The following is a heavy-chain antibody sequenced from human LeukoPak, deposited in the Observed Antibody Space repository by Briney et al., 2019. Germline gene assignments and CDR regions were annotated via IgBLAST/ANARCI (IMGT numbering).Heavy chain of an antibody. V-gene: IGHV4-59*01. CDR2: IYYSGST. Sequence: PSETLSLTCTVSGGSISSYYWSWIRQAPGKGLEWLGYIYYSGSTNYNPSLKSRVTISVDTSKNQFSLKLSSVTAADTAVYYCARGVRYCSSTSCPYYYYYYMDVWGKGTTVTVSS. J-gene: IGHJ6*03. D-gene: IGHD2-2*01. CDR3: ARGVRYCSSTSCPYYYYYYMDV. CDR1: GGSISSYY.